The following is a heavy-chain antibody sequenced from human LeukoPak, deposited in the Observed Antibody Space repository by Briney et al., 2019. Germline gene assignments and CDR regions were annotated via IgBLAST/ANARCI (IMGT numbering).Heavy chain of an antibody. V-gene: IGHV5-51*01. CDR2: IYPGDSDT. CDR1: GYRFTAYG. D-gene: IGHD6-13*01. CDR3: ARQERSVTRPKGLWYSSTWGDAFDI. Sequence: GESLKISCKGSGYRFTAYGIGWVRQMPGKGLEWMGIIYPGDSDTRYSPSFQGQVTISADKSISTANLQWSSLKASDTAIYYCARQERSVTRPKGLWYSSTWGDAFDIWGQGTMVTVSS. J-gene: IGHJ3*02.